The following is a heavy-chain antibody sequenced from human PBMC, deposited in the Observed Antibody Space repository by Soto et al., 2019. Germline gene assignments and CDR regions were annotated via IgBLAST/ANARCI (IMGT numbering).Heavy chain of an antibody. Sequence: QVQLQQWGAGLLEPSETLSLTCAVHGGTFRAYHWSWIRQAPGKGLEWIGEINHTGSATYSPSLKSRVTISVDTSKDQFSLRLTSLTAADTAVYFCARGGWGISSIPDYNNVYYMDIWGKGTTVTVSS. CDR1: GGTFRAYH. V-gene: IGHV4-34*01. CDR3: ARGGWGISSIPDYNNVYYMDI. J-gene: IGHJ6*03. CDR2: INHTGSA. D-gene: IGHD1-20*01.